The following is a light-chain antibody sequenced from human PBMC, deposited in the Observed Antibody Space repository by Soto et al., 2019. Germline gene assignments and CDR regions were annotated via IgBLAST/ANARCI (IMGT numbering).Light chain of an antibody. J-gene: IGLJ1*01. CDR2: EVS. Sequence: QSVLTQPASVSGSPGQSITISCTGTSSDVGSYNLVSWCQQHPGKAPKLMIYEVSKRPSGVSNRFSGSKSGNTASLTISGLQAEDEADYYCCSYAGSSSYVFGTGTKVT. CDR1: SSDVGSYNL. CDR3: CSYAGSSSYV. V-gene: IGLV2-23*02.